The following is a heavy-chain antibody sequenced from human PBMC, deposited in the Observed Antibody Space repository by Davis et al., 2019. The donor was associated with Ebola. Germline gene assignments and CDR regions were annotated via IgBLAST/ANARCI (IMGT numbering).Heavy chain of an antibody. V-gene: IGHV3-21*01. J-gene: IGHJ4*02. Sequence: PGGSLRLSCAASGFTFSSYSMNWVRQAPGKGLEWVSSISSSSSYIYYADSVKGRFTLSRDNAKNSLYLQMNSLRAEDTAVYYCARDLYYYDSSGYGMVPDYWGQGTLVTVSS. D-gene: IGHD3-22*01. CDR1: GFTFSSYS. CDR3: ARDLYYYDSSGYGMVPDY. CDR2: ISSSSSYI.